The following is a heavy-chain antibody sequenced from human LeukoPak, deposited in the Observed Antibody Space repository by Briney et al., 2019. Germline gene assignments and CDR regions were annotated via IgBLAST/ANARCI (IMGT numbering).Heavy chain of an antibody. D-gene: IGHD3-22*01. CDR1: GFTFSNYW. CDR2: IKQDGSEK. Sequence: GGSLRLSCAASGFTFSNYWMSWVRQAPGKGLEWVASIKQDGSEKYYVDSVKGRFTISRDNAKNSLYLQMNSLRAEDTAVYYCARSTYYYDSSGYYYWGQGTLVTVSS. J-gene: IGHJ4*02. CDR3: ARSTYYYDSSGYYY. V-gene: IGHV3-7*01.